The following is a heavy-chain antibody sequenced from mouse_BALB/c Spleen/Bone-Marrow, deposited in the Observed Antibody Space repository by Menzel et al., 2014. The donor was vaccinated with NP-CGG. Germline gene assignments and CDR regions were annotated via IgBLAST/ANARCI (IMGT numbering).Heavy chain of an antibody. V-gene: IGHV2-6-7*01. CDR1: GFSLXGYG. D-gene: IGHD1-2*01. Sequence: QVQLKESGPGLVAPSQSLSITCTVSGFSLXGYGVNWVRQPPGKGLEWLGVIWGDGSTDYNSALKSRLSISKDNSKSQVFLKMTSLQTDDTARYYCARNGYYAMAYWGQGTSVTVSS. CDR3: ARNGYYAMAY. CDR2: IWGDGST. J-gene: IGHJ4*01.